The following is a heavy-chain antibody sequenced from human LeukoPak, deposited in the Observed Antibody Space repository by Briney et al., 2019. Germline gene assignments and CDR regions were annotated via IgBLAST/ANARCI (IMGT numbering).Heavy chain of an antibody. D-gene: IGHD3-10*01. V-gene: IGHV3-23*01. CDR1: GFTFSNYA. J-gene: IGHJ5*02. CDR3: AKESYVGSGRCFFLRLGKFDP. Sequence: GGSLRLSCAASGFTFSNYAMSWVRQAPGKGLEWVSAISGSGGSTYYSDSVKGRFTISRDNSKNTLYLLMNSLRADDTAVYYCAKESYVGSGRCFFLRLGKFDPWGQGTLVTVSS. CDR2: ISGSGGST.